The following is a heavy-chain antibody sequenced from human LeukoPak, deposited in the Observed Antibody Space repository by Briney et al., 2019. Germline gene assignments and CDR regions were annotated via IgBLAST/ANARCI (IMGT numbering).Heavy chain of an antibody. J-gene: IGHJ4*02. V-gene: IGHV3-15*01. CDR2: IKSKTDGGTT. CDR1: GFTFSNAW. D-gene: IGHD3-22*01. CDR3: TTDPASYYDSSGYYSVSY. Sequence: PGGSLRLSCAASGFTFSNAWMSRVRQAPGKGLEWVGRIKSKTDGGTTDYAAPVKGRFTISRDDSKNTLYLQMNSLKTEDTAVYYCTTDPASYYDSSGYYSVSYWGQGTLVTVSS.